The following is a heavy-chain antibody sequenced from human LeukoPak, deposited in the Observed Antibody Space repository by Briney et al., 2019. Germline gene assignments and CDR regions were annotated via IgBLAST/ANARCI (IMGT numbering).Heavy chain of an antibody. CDR3: AGGHYYDSSGYYLNWFDP. CDR2: IHTSGST. D-gene: IGHD3-22*01. V-gene: IGHV4-61*02. J-gene: IGHJ5*02. Sequence: SETLSLTCTVSGGSISSSSYYWSWIRQPAGKGLEWIGRIHTSGSTNYNPSLKSRVTMSVDTSKSQFSLQLTSVTAADTAVYYCAGGHYYDSSGYYLNWFDPWGQGTLVTVSS. CDR1: GGSISSSSYY.